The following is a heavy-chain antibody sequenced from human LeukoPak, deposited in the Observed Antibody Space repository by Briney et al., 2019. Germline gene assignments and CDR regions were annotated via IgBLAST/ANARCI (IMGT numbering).Heavy chain of an antibody. Sequence: SETLSLTCTVSGGSISSHYWSWIRQPPGMGLEWIGYIYYSGSTNYNPSLKSRVTISVDTSKNQFSLKLSSVTAADTAVYYCARTYCSSTSCYRRYYYYMDVWGKGTTVTVSS. D-gene: IGHD2-2*01. CDR1: GGSISSHY. CDR2: IYYSGST. J-gene: IGHJ6*03. V-gene: IGHV4-59*11. CDR3: ARTYCSSTSCYRRYYYYMDV.